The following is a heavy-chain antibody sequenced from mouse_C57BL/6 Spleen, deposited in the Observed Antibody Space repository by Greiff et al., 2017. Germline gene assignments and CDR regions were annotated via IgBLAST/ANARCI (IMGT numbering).Heavy chain of an antibody. D-gene: IGHD1-1*01. J-gene: IGHJ3*01. CDR3: AIDDYGSSGGFAY. Sequence: VKLVESGPELVKPGASVKLSCKASGYTFTSYDINWVKQRPGQGLEWIGWIYPRDGSTKYNEKFKGKATLTVDTSSSTAYMELHSLTSEDSAVYFCAIDDYGSSGGFAYWGQGTLVTVSA. CDR1: GYTFTSYD. V-gene: IGHV1-85*01. CDR2: IYPRDGST.